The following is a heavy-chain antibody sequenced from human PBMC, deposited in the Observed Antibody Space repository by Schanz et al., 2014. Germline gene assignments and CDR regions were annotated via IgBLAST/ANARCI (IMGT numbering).Heavy chain of an antibody. CDR2: ISGSGGST. CDR3: VRDSFFAFDY. V-gene: IGHV3-23*01. J-gene: IGHJ4*02. Sequence: EMQLLESGGGLVQPGGSLRLSCAASGFTFSSYAMSWVRQAPGKGLEWVSAISGSGGSTYYADSVKGRFTMSRDNAKNAVFLQMNSLRAEDTAVYYCVRDSFFAFDYWGQGTLVTVSS. CDR1: GFTFSSYA. D-gene: IGHD3-3*01.